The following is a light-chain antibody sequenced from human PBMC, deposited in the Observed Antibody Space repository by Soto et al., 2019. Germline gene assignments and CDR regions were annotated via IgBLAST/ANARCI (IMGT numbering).Light chain of an antibody. V-gene: IGKV3-11*01. CDR1: QSVSSY. CDR3: QQRSNWPPYT. Sequence: EMVLTQSPATLSLSPGERATLSCRASQSVSSYLAWYQQKPCQAPRLLIYDASNRATSIPARFSGSGSGTDFNLTISSLEPEDFAVYYCQQRSNWPPYTFGQGTKLEIK. J-gene: IGKJ2*01. CDR2: DAS.